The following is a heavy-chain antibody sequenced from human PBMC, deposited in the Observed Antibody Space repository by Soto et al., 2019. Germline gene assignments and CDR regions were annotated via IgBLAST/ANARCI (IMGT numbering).Heavy chain of an antibody. CDR3: GPVLVAAPKNTDSVY. CDR2: IDYNGFT. CDR1: GGSIYSSDYY. J-gene: IGHJ4*02. V-gene: IGHV4-39*01. D-gene: IGHD2-15*01. Sequence: SETLSRTCTVSGGSIYSSDYYWGWIRQPPAKGLEWIGNIDYNGFTSYNPSLKTRLTISRDTSKNQFSLRSTSVTAADTALYSRGPVLVAAPKNTDSVYWGPGILLTVSS.